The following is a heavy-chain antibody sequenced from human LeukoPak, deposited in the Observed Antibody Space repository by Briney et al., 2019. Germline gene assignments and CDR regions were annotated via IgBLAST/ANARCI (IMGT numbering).Heavy chain of an antibody. D-gene: IGHD1-26*01. V-gene: IGHV3-7*01. CDR1: GFTFSSYW. Sequence: SGGSLRLSCAASGFTFSSYWMSWVRQAPGKGLEWVANIKQDGSEKYYVDSVKGRFTISRDNAKNSLYLQMNSLRAEDTAVYYRARDGSYYVGAFDIWGQGTMVTVSS. CDR3: ARDGSYYVGAFDI. CDR2: IKQDGSEK. J-gene: IGHJ3*02.